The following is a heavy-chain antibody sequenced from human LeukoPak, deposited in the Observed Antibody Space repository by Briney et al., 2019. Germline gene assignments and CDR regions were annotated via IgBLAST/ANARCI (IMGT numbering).Heavy chain of an antibody. Sequence: PGGSLRLSCAASGFTFSKFPMGWVRQAPGRGLEWVSAISASGDVTFYADSLRGRFTISRDNSKSTLYLQMNGLRAEDTAVYYCARQEGYYYGSGSPPKYFDYWGQGTQVTVSS. CDR1: GFTFSKFP. V-gene: IGHV3-23*01. CDR2: ISASGDVT. CDR3: ARQEGYYYGSGSPPKYFDY. D-gene: IGHD3-10*01. J-gene: IGHJ4*02.